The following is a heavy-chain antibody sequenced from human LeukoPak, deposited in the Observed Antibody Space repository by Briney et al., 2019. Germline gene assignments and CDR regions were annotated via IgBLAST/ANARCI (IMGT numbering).Heavy chain of an antibody. CDR2: IYYNGST. CDR3: ARVGAAYGMDV. D-gene: IGHD4/OR15-4a*01. CDR1: GGSVSSYY. Sequence: SETLSLTCTVSGGSVSSYYWSWIRQPPGKGLEWIGYIYYNGSTNYNPSLKSRVTISVDTSKNQFSLKLSSVTAADTAVYYCARVGAAYGMDVWGQGTTVTVSS. J-gene: IGHJ6*02. V-gene: IGHV4-59*02.